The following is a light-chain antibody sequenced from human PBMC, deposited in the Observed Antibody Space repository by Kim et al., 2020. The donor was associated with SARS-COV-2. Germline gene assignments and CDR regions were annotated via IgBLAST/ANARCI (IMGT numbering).Light chain of an antibody. Sequence: DIQMTQSPSSLSASVGDRVTITCRASQSISNYLNWYQQKPGKDPKVLIYAASSLQSGVPSRFSGSGSGTDFTFTISSLQPEDFATYYCQQSYSFPAACGQGPKREN. CDR2: AAS. J-gene: IGKJ2*01. CDR1: QSISNY. CDR3: QQSYSFPAA. V-gene: IGKV1-39*01.